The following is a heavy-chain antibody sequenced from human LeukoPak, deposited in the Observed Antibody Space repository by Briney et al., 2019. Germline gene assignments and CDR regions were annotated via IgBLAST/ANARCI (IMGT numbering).Heavy chain of an antibody. CDR1: GGSISSYD. Sequence: SETLSLTCTVSGGSISSYDWSWIRQPPGKGLEWIGYIYYSGSTNYNPSLKSRVTISVDTSKNQFSLKLSSVTAADTAVYYCARGRGYSSGWYSHWGQGTLVTVSS. D-gene: IGHD6-19*01. CDR2: IYYSGST. J-gene: IGHJ4*02. CDR3: ARGRGYSSGWYSH. V-gene: IGHV4-59*01.